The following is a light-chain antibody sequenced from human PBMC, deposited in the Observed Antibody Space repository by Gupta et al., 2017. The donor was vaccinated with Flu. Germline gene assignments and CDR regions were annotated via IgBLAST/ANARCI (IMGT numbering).Light chain of an antibody. V-gene: IGLV3-21*02. J-gene: IGLJ3*02. Sequence: SSVLPQPPSVSVAPEQTARTTRGGNNIGTKSVNWYHQKPGKAPVLVVHADSDRPSGIPERFSGSNSGNTATLTISRVEAGDEADYYCQLWDSSSHHRVFGGGTKLTVL. CDR3: QLWDSSSHHRV. CDR1: NIGTKS. CDR2: ADS.